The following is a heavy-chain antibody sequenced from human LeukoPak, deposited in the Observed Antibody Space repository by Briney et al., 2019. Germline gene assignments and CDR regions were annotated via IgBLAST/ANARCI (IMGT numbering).Heavy chain of an antibody. CDR2: ISSSSSYT. CDR3: AKHYYYDSSGSPD. D-gene: IGHD3-22*01. CDR1: GFTFSDYY. J-gene: IGHJ4*02. Sequence: GGSLRLSCAASGFTFSDYYMSWIRQAPGKGLEWVSYISSSSSYTYYADSVKGRFTISRDNSKNTLYLQMNSLRAEDTAVYYCAKHYYYDSSGSPDWGQGTLVTVSS. V-gene: IGHV3-11*03.